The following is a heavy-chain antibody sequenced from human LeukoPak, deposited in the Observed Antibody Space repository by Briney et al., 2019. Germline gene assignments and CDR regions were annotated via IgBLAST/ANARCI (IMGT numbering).Heavy chain of an antibody. CDR3: ARVGDYGSGISTTYLYYYMDV. CDR1: GFTFSSYG. J-gene: IGHJ6*03. V-gene: IGHV3-30*03. D-gene: IGHD3-10*01. Sequence: PGGSLRLSCAASGFTFSSYGMHWVRQAPGKGLGWVAVISYDGSNKYYRDSVKGGFTISRDNAKNSLYLQMNSLGAEETAVYYCARVGDYGSGISTTYLYYYMDVWGKGTTVTVSS. CDR2: ISYDGSNK.